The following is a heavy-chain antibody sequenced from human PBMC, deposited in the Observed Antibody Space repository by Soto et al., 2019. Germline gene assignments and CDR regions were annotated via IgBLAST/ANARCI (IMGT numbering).Heavy chain of an antibody. J-gene: IGHJ3*02. Sequence: PSETLSLTCTVSGGSISSSSYYWGWIRQPPGKGLEWIGIIYYSGSTYYNPSLKSRVTISVDTSKNQFSLKLSSVTAADTAVYYCARRGGVATNAFEIRGQGTMVTVSS. V-gene: IGHV4-39*01. CDR2: IYYSGST. D-gene: IGHD5-12*01. CDR1: GGSISSSSYY. CDR3: ARRGGVATNAFEI.